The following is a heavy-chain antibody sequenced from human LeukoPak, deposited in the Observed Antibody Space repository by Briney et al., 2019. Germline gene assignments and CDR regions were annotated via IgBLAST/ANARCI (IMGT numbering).Heavy chain of an antibody. CDR1: GYTFTDYY. J-gene: IGHJ6*03. D-gene: IGHD3-3*01. Sequence: ASVKISCKASGYTFTDYYMHWVQQAPGQGLEWMGGIIPPFATANYAQKFQGRVTITTDESTSTAYMELSSLRSEDTAVYYCARDQSVRFLEWLPHYYYYMDVWGKGTTVTVSS. CDR3: ARDQSVRFLEWLPHYYYYMDV. V-gene: IGHV1-69*05. CDR2: IIPPFATA.